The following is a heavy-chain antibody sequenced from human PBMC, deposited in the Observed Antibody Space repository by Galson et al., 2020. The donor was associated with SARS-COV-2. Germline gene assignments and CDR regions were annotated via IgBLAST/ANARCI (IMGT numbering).Heavy chain of an antibody. J-gene: IGHJ6*04. CDR3: PKDSRYYEILTGYFPGKINEYYSCMDV. D-gene: IGHD3-9*01. CDR2: ISYDGSNK. Sequence: VRQSPGKGLEWVAVISYDGSNKYYADSVKGRFTISRDNSKNTLYLQMNSLRAEDTAVYYCPKDSRYYEILTGYFPGKINEYYSCMDVWGKGTTVTVSS. V-gene: IGHV3-30*18.